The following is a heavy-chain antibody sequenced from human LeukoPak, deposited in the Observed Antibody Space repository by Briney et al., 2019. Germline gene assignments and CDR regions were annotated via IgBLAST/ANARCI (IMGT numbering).Heavy chain of an antibody. Sequence: SETLSLTCAVYGGSFSGYYWSWIRQPPGKGLEWLGEINQSGSTNYNPSLKSRVTISVDTSKNQFSLKLSSVTAADTAVYYCARGLGTVTAPYYYYGMDVWGQGTTVTVSS. CDR1: GGSFSGYY. D-gene: IGHD4-17*01. CDR3: ARGLGTVTAPYYYYGMDV. J-gene: IGHJ6*02. CDR2: INQSGST. V-gene: IGHV4-34*01.